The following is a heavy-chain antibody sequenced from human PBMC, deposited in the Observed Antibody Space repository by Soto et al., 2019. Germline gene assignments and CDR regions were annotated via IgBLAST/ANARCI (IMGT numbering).Heavy chain of an antibody. CDR2: IYHSGST. CDR1: GGSISSSSYY. J-gene: IGHJ6*02. CDR3: ARRPLDYGMDV. V-gene: IGHV4-39*01. Sequence: PSETLYLTCTVSGGSISSSSYYWRWIRQPRGKGLEWIGSIYHSGSTYYNPSLKSRVTISVDTSKNQFSLKLSSVTAADTAVYYCARRPLDYGMDVWGQGTTVT.